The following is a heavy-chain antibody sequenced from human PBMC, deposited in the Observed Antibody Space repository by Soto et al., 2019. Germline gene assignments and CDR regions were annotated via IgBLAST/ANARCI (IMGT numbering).Heavy chain of an antibody. CDR3: SRLGSGLQY. V-gene: IGHV4-31*03. Sequence: PSETLSLTCTVSGGSISSGGYYWSWIRQHTGKGLEWIGYIYYSGSTYYNPSLKSRVTISIDTSNHRFSLKLSSVTAADTAVYYCSRLGSGLQYWGEGTLVTVSS. CDR1: GGSISSGGYY. CDR2: IYYSGST. J-gene: IGHJ4*02. D-gene: IGHD2-15*01.